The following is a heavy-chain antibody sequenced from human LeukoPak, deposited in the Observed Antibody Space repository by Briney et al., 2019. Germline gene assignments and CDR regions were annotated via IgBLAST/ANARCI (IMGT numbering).Heavy chain of an antibody. V-gene: IGHV4-39*07. D-gene: IGHD6-13*01. Sequence: PSETLSLTCTVSGGSISSSSYYWGWIRQPPGKGLEWIGSIYYSGSTYYNPSLKSRVTISVDTSKKQFSLNLSSVTAADTAVYYCATTPREYSSTWYYFDYWGQESWSPSPQ. CDR3: ATTPREYSSTWYYFDY. CDR2: IYYSGST. CDR1: GGSISSSSYY. J-gene: IGHJ4*01.